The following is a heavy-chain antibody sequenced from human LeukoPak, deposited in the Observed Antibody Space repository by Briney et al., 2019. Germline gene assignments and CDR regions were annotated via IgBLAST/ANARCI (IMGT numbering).Heavy chain of an antibody. V-gene: IGHV3-23*01. CDR2: ITNSGETT. CDR3: ARRSGSAWGHFDF. J-gene: IGHJ4*02. CDR1: GFTFNSFW. Sequence: PGGSLRLSCAASGFTFNSFWMHWVRQAPGKGLEWVSAITNSGETTYYADSVKGRFTISRDNSKNTLYLQMNSLRAEDTAIYYCARRSGSAWGHFDFWGQGTLVTVSS. D-gene: IGHD1-1*01.